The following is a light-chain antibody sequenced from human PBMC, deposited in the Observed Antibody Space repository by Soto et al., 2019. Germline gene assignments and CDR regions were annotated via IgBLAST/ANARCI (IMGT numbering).Light chain of an antibody. CDR2: GAS. J-gene: IGKJ1*01. Sequence: DIVLTQSPGTLSLSPGERATLSCRASQTVSNNYLAWYQQRPGQAPRLLIYGASSRATGIPARFIGSGSGTDFSLTIDRLEPEDLAMYHCQQYSLSPWTFGQGTKVQIK. CDR3: QQYSLSPWT. V-gene: IGKV3-20*01. CDR1: QTVSNNY.